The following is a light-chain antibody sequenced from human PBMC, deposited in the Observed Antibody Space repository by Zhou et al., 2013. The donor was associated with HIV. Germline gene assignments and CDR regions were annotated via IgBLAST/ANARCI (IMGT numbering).Light chain of an antibody. CDR1: QDISNY. V-gene: IGKV1-33*01. CDR3: QQYDNPALT. J-gene: IGKJ4*01. Sequence: DIQMTQSPSSLSASVGDRVTITCQASQDISNYLNWYQQKPGKAPKLLIYDASNLETGVPSRFSGSGSGTDFTFTISSLQPEDIATYYCQQYDNPALTFGRKGPRWRSN. CDR2: DAS.